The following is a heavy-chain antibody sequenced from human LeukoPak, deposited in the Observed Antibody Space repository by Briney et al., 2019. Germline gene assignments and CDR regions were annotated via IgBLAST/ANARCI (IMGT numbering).Heavy chain of an antibody. V-gene: IGHV4-4*02. CDR1: GGSISNTNW. J-gene: IGHJ4*02. Sequence: SETLSLTCGVSGGSISNTNWWTWVRPPPGKGLEWVGEVKLQGSTNYNPSLKSRVAISVDKSANHISLKLPSVTAADTAVYYCAREGGPYRPLDYSGQGTLVTVAS. CDR2: VKLQGST. CDR3: AREGGPYRPLDY.